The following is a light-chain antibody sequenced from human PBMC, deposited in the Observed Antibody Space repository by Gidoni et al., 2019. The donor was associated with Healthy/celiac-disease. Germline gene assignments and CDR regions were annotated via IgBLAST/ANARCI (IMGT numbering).Light chain of an antibody. Sequence: QSALTQPASVSGSPGQSITISCTGTSSDVGGYNYVSWYQQHPGNAPKLMIYEVSNRPSGVSNRFSGSKSGNTASLTFSGLQAEDEADYYCSSYTSSSPWVFGGGTKLTVL. CDR2: EVS. CDR3: SSYTSSSPWV. J-gene: IGLJ3*02. V-gene: IGLV2-14*01. CDR1: SSDVGGYNY.